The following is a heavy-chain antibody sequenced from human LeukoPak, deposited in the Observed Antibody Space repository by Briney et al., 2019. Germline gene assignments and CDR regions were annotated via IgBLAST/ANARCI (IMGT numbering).Heavy chain of an antibody. Sequence: PSETLSLTCTVSGGSVSSGSYYWSWIRQPPGKGLEWIGYIYYSGSTNYNPSLKSRVTISVDTSKNQFSLKLSSVTAADTAVYYCGRTVFRGYAFGIWGQGTMVTVSS. D-gene: IGHD3-10*01. CDR2: IYYSGST. CDR1: GGSVSSGSYY. J-gene: IGHJ3*02. V-gene: IGHV4-61*01. CDR3: GRTVFRGYAFGI.